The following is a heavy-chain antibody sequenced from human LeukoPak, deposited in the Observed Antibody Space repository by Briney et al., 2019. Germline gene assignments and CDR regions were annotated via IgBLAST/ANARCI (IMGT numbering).Heavy chain of an antibody. D-gene: IGHD6-19*01. J-gene: IGHJ3*02. CDR1: GFTFSDYS. CDR3: ARDRAVAGNAFDI. Sequence: GGSLRLSCAASGFTFSDYSMNWVRQAPGKGLEWVSYISSSSSTIYYADSEKGRFTISRDNAKNSLYLQMDSLRAEDTAVYYCARDRAVAGNAFDIWGQGTMVTVSS. V-gene: IGHV3-48*01. CDR2: ISSSSSTI.